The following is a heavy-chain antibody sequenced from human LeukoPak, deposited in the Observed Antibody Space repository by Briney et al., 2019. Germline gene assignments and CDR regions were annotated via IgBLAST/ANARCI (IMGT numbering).Heavy chain of an antibody. CDR3: ARDLYRPNDASDI. V-gene: IGHV3-23*01. Sequence: GGSLRLSCAASGLTFSSYAMTWVRQAPVKGLEWVSSISGSGGSTYYADSVKGRFTISRDNSKNTLYLQMNSLRAEDTAVYYCARDLYRPNDASDIWGQGTTVTVSS. D-gene: IGHD2-2*02. CDR1: GLTFSSYA. CDR2: ISGSGGST. J-gene: IGHJ3*02.